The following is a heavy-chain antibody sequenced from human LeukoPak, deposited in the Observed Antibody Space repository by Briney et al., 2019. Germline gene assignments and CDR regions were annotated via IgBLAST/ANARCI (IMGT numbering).Heavy chain of an antibody. CDR3: ARLRYGSGSYYNGQPTLSFDY. Sequence: ASVKVSCKASGYIFTSYYMHWVRQAPGQGLEWMGIINPSGGTNYAQKFQGRVTMTRDTSISTAYMELSRLRSDDTAVYYCARLRYGSGSYYNGQPTLSFDYWGQGTLVTVSS. V-gene: IGHV1-2*02. D-gene: IGHD3-10*01. CDR1: GYIFTSYY. J-gene: IGHJ4*02. CDR2: INPSGGT.